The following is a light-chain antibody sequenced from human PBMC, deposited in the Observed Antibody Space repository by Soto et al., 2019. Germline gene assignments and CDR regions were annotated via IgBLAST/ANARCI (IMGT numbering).Light chain of an antibody. CDR1: QSVSSSY. CDR3: QQDGSSPIFT. V-gene: IGKV3-20*01. Sequence: IVLTQSPGTLSLSPGERATLSCRASQSVSSSYLAWYQQKPGQAPRLLIYGTSGRATGIPDRFSGSGSGTDFTLTISRLEPEDGAVYYCQQDGSSPIFTFGPGTKVDIK. CDR2: GTS. J-gene: IGKJ3*01.